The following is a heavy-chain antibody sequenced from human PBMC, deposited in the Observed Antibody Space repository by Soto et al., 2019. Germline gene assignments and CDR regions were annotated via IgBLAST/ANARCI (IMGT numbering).Heavy chain of an antibody. J-gene: IGHJ4*02. CDR1: VGTFGGYA. V-gene: IGHV1-69*01. D-gene: IGHD2-15*01. CDR3: AARRYCSGGTCPDYFDY. CDR2: IIPIFGTA. Sequence: ASVKVSRKASVGTFGGYAIGWVRQAPGQGLEWMGGIIPIFGTASYAQKFQGRVTITADESTSAAYMELSSLRSDDTAVYYCAARRYCSGGTCPDYFDYWGPGTLVTVSS.